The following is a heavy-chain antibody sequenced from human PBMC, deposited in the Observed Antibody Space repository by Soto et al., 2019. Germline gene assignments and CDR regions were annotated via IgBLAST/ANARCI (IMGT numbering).Heavy chain of an antibody. V-gene: IGHV5-10-1*01. D-gene: IGHD5-18*01. CDR3: ARQSGHVDTGDY. J-gene: IGHJ4*02. Sequence: GESLKISCKGSGYSFTTYWISWVRQMPGKGLEWMGRIDPSDSYINHSPSFQGHVTISVDKSISTAYLQWNSLRASDTAMYYCARQSGHVDTGDYWGQGTLVTGSS. CDR2: IDPSDSYI. CDR1: GYSFTTYW.